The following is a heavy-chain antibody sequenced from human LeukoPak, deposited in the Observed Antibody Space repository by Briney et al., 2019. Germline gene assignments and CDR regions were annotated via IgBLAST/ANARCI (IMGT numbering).Heavy chain of an antibody. V-gene: IGHV4-39*01. D-gene: IGHD1-26*01. CDR2: MYYDGST. CDR3: ARRSDSGSDDGEDYFDY. CDR1: GGSIYSTTFY. Sequence: PSETLSLTCTVSGGSIYSTTFYWGWIRQPPGKGLEWIGSMYYDGSTYHNPSLKSRVTISVDTSNNQFSLKLTSVTAADTAVYFCARRSDSGSDDGEDYFDYWGQGTLVTVSS. J-gene: IGHJ4*02.